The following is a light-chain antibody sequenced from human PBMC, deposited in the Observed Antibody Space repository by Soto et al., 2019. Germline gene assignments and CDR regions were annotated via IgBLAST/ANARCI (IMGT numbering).Light chain of an antibody. V-gene: IGLV2-8*01. Sequence: QSALPQPPSASGSLGQSVTISCTGTSSDVGGYNFVSWFQQHPGKAPKLLIYEVTNRPSGVPDRFSGSKSCNTASLTVSGLQADDEADYYCCSFAGSGYVFGTGTKLTVL. CDR3: CSFAGSGYV. CDR1: SSDVGGYNF. J-gene: IGLJ1*01. CDR2: EVT.